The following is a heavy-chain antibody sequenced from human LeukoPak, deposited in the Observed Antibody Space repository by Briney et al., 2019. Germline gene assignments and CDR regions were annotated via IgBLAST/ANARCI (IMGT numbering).Heavy chain of an antibody. CDR2: INHSGST. Sequence: SETLSLTCAVYGGSFSGYYWSWIRQPPGKGLEWVGEINHSGSTNYNPSLKSRVTISVDTSKNQFSLKLSSVTAADTAVYYCARVGHPNYVDYWGQGTLVTVSS. V-gene: IGHV4-34*01. D-gene: IGHD3-10*01. CDR1: GGSFSGYY. J-gene: IGHJ4*02. CDR3: ARVGHPNYVDY.